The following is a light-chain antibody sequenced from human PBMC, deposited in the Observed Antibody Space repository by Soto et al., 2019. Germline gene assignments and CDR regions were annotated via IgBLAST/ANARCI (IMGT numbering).Light chain of an antibody. CDR2: GAS. V-gene: IGKV1-9*01. Sequence: QLTQSPSSLSASVGDRVTTTGRARQAFTRVLAWYQQRAGKAPKLLFYGASTLQSGVPSRFSGSGSGTEFTLTISSLQPEDFATYHCQQLQRTPFTFGPGTTVDV. CDR3: QQLQRTPFT. CDR1: QAFTRV. J-gene: IGKJ3*01.